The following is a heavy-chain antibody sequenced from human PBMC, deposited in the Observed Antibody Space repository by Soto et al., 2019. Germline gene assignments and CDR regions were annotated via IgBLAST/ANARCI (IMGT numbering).Heavy chain of an antibody. CDR3: ARVYSSSWYGGSRDY. Sequence: GGSLRLSCAASGFTFSSYWMHWVRQGPGKGLVWVSRINSDGSSTSCADSVKGRFTISRDNAKNTLYLQMNSLRAEDTAVYYCARVYSSSWYGGSRDYWGQGTLVTVSS. V-gene: IGHV3-74*01. J-gene: IGHJ4*02. D-gene: IGHD6-13*01. CDR1: GFTFSSYW. CDR2: INSDGSST.